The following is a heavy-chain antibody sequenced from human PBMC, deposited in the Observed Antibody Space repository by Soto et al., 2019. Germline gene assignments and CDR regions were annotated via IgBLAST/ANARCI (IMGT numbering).Heavy chain of an antibody. J-gene: IGHJ4*02. D-gene: IGHD3-22*01. CDR1: VGFISIYY. CDR3: ARSIDSSGFYSLNC. CDR2: IHHTGST. Sequence: SETLSLTCTVSVGFISIYYWSWIRHSPGKGLELIGYIHHTGSTNYNPSLKSRVTMSLDTSRNQFSLKLYSVTAADTAVYYCARSIDSSGFYSLNCWGQGTLVTVSS. V-gene: IGHV4-59*01.